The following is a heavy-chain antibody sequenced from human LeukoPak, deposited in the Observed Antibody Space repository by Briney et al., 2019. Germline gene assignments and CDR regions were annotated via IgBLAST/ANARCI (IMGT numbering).Heavy chain of an antibody. CDR2: IKQDGSEK. J-gene: IGHJ4*02. Sequence: TGGSLRLSCAASGFTLSSYWMSWVRQAPGKGLEWVANIKQDGSEKYYVDSVKGRFTISRDNGKNSLYLQMDSLRVDDTAAYYCARTSGTGWSHWGQGTLVTVSS. CDR3: ARTSGTGWSH. CDR1: GFTLSSYW. D-gene: IGHD6-19*01. V-gene: IGHV3-7*01.